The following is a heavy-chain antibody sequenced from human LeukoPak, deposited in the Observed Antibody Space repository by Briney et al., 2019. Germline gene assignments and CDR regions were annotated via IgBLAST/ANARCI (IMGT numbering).Heavy chain of an antibody. J-gene: IGHJ5*02. Sequence: GASVKVSCKASGYTFTSYAMHWVRQAPGQRLEWMGWINAGNGSTKYSQKFQGRVTITRDTSASTAYMELSSLRSEDTAVYYCARCAPPDSSGWYFVGWFDPWGQGTLVTVSS. CDR1: GYTFTSYA. CDR2: INAGNGST. CDR3: ARCAPPDSSGWYFVGWFDP. V-gene: IGHV1-3*01. D-gene: IGHD6-19*01.